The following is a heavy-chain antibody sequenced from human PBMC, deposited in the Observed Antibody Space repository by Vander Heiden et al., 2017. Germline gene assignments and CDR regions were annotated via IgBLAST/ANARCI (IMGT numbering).Heavy chain of an antibody. CDR3: AVDDDFWPDSLDY. D-gene: IGHD3-3*01. V-gene: IGHV4-34*01. CDR1: GGSFGGYY. J-gene: IGHJ4*01. CDR2: IKPTGSI. Sequence: QVQLQQRGAGLLKPSETLSLTCAVYGGSFGGYYWSWIRQPPRTGPEWIGKIKPTGSIIFIPSLKSRVTTSVDTSTTPFAANTGVATTAAPAVDYGAVDDDFWPDSLDYWG.